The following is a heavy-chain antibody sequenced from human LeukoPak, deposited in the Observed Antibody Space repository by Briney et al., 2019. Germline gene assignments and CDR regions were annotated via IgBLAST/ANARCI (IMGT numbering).Heavy chain of an antibody. J-gene: IGHJ5*02. CDR2: ISGSGGST. CDR3: AKHGYGSGSYSHTSNWFDP. D-gene: IGHD3-10*01. V-gene: IGHV3-23*01. Sequence: GSLRLSCAASGFTFSSYAMSWVRQAPGKGLEWVSAISGSGGSTYYADSVKGRFTISRDNSKNTLYLQMNSLRAEDTAVYYCAKHGYGSGSYSHTSNWFDPWGQGTLVTVSS. CDR1: GFTFSSYA.